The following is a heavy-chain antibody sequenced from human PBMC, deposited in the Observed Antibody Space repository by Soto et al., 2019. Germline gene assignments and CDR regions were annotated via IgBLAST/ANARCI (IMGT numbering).Heavy chain of an antibody. V-gene: IGHV4-39*02. J-gene: IGHJ4*02. CDR1: GASISSDNYY. Sequence: SETLSLTCTVSGASISSDNYYWGWIRQPPGKGLEWIGTFYYSGNIYYNPSLRSRVTLSVDTSNNRFSLRLTSVTAADTAIYYCASRQNGEYRNSDFFDSWGQGTLVTVSS. CDR2: FYYSGNI. CDR3: ASRQNGEYRNSDFFDS. D-gene: IGHD3-10*01.